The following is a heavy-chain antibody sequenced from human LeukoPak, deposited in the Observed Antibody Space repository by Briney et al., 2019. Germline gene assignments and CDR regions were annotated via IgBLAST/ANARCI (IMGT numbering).Heavy chain of an antibody. J-gene: IGHJ4*02. Sequence: GGSLRLSCAASGFTFSSYSMIWVRQAPGKGLEWVSVISGSGDSTYYADSVEGRCAISRDNSKDALYLQMNSLRAEDTAVYYCARVGYSGYDYDYWGQGTLVTVSS. V-gene: IGHV3-23*01. CDR2: ISGSGDST. D-gene: IGHD5-12*01. CDR1: GFTFSSYS. CDR3: ARVGYSGYDYDY.